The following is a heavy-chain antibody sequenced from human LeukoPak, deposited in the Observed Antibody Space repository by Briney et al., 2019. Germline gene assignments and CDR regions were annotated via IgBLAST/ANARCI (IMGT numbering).Heavy chain of an antibody. D-gene: IGHD5-12*01. CDR1: GGTFSSYA. CDR3: ARELRVATINDQNAFDI. Sequence: GASVKVSCKASGGTFSSYAISWVRQAPGQGLEWMGGIIPIFGTANYAQKFQGRVTITADESTSTAYMELSSLRSEDTAVYYCARELRVATINDQNAFDIWGQGTMVTVSS. CDR2: IIPIFGTA. V-gene: IGHV1-69*13. J-gene: IGHJ3*02.